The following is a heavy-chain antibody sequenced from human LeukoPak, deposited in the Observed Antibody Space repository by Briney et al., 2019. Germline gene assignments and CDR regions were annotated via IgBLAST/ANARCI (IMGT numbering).Heavy chain of an antibody. Sequence: SETLSLTCTASGGSISSYYWSWIRQPPGKGLEWIGYIYYSGSTNYNPSLKSRVTISVDTSKNQFSLKLSSVTAADTAVYYCARAYSSSWYFRYWGQGTLVTVSS. V-gene: IGHV4-59*01. J-gene: IGHJ4*02. CDR2: IYYSGST. CDR3: ARAYSSSWYFRY. D-gene: IGHD6-13*01. CDR1: GGSISSYY.